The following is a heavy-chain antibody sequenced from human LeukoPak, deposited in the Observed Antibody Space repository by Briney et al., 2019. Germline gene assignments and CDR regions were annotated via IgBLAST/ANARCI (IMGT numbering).Heavy chain of an antibody. Sequence: ASVKVSCKASGCTFTGYYMHWVRQAPGQGLEWMGWISAYNGNTNYAQKLQGRVTMTTDTSTSTAYMELRSLRSDDTAVYYCAREAYYYDSSGYYYFDYWGQGTLVTVSS. CDR2: ISAYNGNT. J-gene: IGHJ4*02. CDR3: AREAYYYDSSGYYYFDY. D-gene: IGHD3-22*01. CDR1: GCTFTGYY. V-gene: IGHV1-18*04.